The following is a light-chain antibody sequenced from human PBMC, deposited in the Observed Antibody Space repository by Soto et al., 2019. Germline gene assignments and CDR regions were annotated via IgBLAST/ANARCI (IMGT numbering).Light chain of an antibody. Sequence: EIVLTQSPATLSLSPGERATLSCRASQSVSSYLAWYQQKPGQAPRLLIYDASNRATGIPARFSGSGSGTGFPLTISRLEPEDFAVYYCQQGSNWPLTFGGGTKVEIK. CDR3: QQGSNWPLT. CDR1: QSVSSY. J-gene: IGKJ4*01. CDR2: DAS. V-gene: IGKV3-11*01.